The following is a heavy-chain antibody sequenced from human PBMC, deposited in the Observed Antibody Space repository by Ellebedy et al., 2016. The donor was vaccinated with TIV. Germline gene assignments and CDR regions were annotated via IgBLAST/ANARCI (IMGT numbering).Heavy chain of an antibody. V-gene: IGHV4-34*01. Sequence: MPSETLSPTCALYGGSFSGYYWSWIRQPPGKGLGWIGEVNPSGSTNYNPSLKSRVTISVDTSKNQFSLKLSSVTAADTAVYYCARDPYCGGDCSNDAFDIWGQGTMVTVSS. CDR2: VNPSGST. CDR3: ARDPYCGGDCSNDAFDI. CDR1: GGSFSGYY. J-gene: IGHJ3*02. D-gene: IGHD2-21*02.